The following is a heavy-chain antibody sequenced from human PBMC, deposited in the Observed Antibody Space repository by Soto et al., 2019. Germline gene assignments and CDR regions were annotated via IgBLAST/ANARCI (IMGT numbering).Heavy chain of an antibody. CDR2: ISAYNGNT. CDR1: GYTFSSYG. D-gene: IGHD2-21*02. J-gene: IGHJ4*02. V-gene: IGHV1-18*04. Sequence: QVQLVQSGAEVKKPGASVKVSCKASGYTFSSYGISWVRQAPGQGLEWMGWISAYNGNTNYAQKLQGRVTMTKDTSTSTAYIELRRLRSEDTAVYYCARTGAVCGGDCFPFDYWGRGTLVT. CDR3: ARTGAVCGGDCFPFDY.